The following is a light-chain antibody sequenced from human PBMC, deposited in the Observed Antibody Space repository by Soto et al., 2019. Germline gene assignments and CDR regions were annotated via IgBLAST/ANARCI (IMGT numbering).Light chain of an antibody. CDR2: LGS. CDR1: RNLLHSNGYYY. V-gene: IGKV2-28*01. J-gene: IGKJ4*01. Sequence: EIVLTQSPLSLPVTPGEPASISCRSSRNLLHSNGYYYLDWYLQKPGQSPQLLIYLGSTRASGVPDRVSGSGSGTDFTLTISRVEAEDVGVYFCAQGLATPFTFGGGTKVEIK. CDR3: AQGLATPFT.